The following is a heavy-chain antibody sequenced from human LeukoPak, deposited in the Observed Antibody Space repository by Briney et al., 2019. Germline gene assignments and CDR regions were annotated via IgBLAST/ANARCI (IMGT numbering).Heavy chain of an antibody. D-gene: IGHD5-18*01. J-gene: IGHJ4*02. CDR3: ARRQADTAMVHFDY. CDR2: IYHSGST. Sequence: SETLSLTCAVSGGSISSSNWWSWVRQPPGKGLEWIGEIYHSGSTNYNPSLKSRVTISVDKSKNQFSLKLSSVTAADTAVYYCARRQADTAMVHFDYWGQGTLVTVSS. V-gene: IGHV4-4*02. CDR1: GGSISSSNW.